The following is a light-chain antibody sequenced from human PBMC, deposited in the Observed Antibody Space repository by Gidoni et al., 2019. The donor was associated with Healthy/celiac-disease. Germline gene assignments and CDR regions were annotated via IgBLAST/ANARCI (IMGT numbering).Light chain of an antibody. V-gene: IGKV3-11*01. J-gene: IGKJ4*01. CDR2: DAS. CDR1: QSVSSY. CDR3: QQRSNFLT. Sequence: IIFPQSPAPLSLSPGERATLSCRACQSVSSYLTWYQQKPGQAPRLLIYDASNRSTGIPARCSGSGSGTDFTLTISSLEPEDFAVYYCQQRSNFLTFGGGTKVEIK.